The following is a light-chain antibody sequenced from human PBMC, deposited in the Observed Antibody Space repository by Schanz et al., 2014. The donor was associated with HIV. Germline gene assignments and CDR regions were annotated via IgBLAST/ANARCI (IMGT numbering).Light chain of an antibody. CDR1: QSVSSN. CDR2: GAS. V-gene: IGKV3-20*01. J-gene: IGKJ1*01. Sequence: EIVLTQSPGSLSLSPGERATLSCRVSQSVSSNLAWYQQKPGQAPRLLIFGASNRATGIPDRFSGGVSGTDFTLTISSLQPEDFATYYCQQSYGTSWTFGQGTKVEIK. CDR3: QQSYGTSWT.